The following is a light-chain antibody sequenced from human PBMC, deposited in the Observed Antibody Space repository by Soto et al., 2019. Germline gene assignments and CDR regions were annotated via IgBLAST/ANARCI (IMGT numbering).Light chain of an antibody. CDR1: QSITSNH. Sequence: ETVLTQSPGTLSLSPGERATLFCRASQSITSNHLACYQQKPGQAPRLLIYGASSKATGIPDRFSGSRSGTDVSLTIIRLAHEDVSVYYCQQHGTTPPSWTFGQGTKVEIK. CDR3: QQHGTTPPSWT. CDR2: GAS. V-gene: IGKV3-20*01. J-gene: IGKJ1*01.